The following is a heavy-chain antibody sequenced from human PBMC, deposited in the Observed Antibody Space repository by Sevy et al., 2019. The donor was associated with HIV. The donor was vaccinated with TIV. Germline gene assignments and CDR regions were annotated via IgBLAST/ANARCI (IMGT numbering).Heavy chain of an antibody. CDR3: AKEGNGDFWSGYYDAFDI. V-gene: IGHV3-23*01. CDR1: GFTFSSYA. CDR2: ISGSGGST. D-gene: IGHD3-3*01. J-gene: IGHJ3*02. Sequence: GESLKISCAASGFTFSSYAMSWVRQAPGKGLEWVSAISGSGGSTYYADSVKGRFTISRDNSKNTLYLQMNSLRAEDTAVYYCAKEGNGDFWSGYYDAFDIWGQGTMVTVSS.